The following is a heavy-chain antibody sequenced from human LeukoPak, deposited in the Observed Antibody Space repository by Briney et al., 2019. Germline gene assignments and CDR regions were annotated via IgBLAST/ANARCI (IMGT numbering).Heavy chain of an antibody. V-gene: IGHV1-2*02. Sequence: GASVKVSCKASGYTFTGYYMHWVRQAPGQGLEWMGWINPNSGGTNYAQKFQGRVTMTRDTSISTDSMELSRLRSDDTALYYCARESSSPSSEDFDYWGQGTLVTVSS. CDR1: GYTFTGYY. D-gene: IGHD6-6*01. CDR3: ARESSSPSSEDFDY. CDR2: INPNSGGT. J-gene: IGHJ4*02.